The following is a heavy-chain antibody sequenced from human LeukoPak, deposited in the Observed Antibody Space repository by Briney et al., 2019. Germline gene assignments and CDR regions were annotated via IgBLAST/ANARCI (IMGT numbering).Heavy chain of an antibody. CDR3: ASHSNALTSYCFDY. D-gene: IGHD3-9*01. V-gene: IGHV3-23*01. CDR1: GFNFGDYA. J-gene: IGHJ4*02. Sequence: GGSLRLSCRTSGFNFGDYAMSWVRQAPGKGLEWVSIIRADGTTYYGDSVEGRFTISRDNSKNTLYLQLNSLRDDDTAVYYCASHSNALTSYCFDYWGQGVLVTVSS. CDR2: IRADGTT.